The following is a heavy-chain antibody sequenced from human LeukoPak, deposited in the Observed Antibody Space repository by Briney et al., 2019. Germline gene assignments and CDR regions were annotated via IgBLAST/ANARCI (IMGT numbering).Heavy chain of an antibody. D-gene: IGHD3-10*01. J-gene: IGHJ6*03. CDR2: INLNSGGT. CDR1: GYTFTGYY. CDR3: ARTLWFGEMVGYMDV. V-gene: IGHV1-2*02. Sequence: ASVKVSCKASGYTFTGYYMHWVRQAPGQGLEWMGWINLNSGGTNYAQKFQGRVTMTRDTSISTAYMELSRLRSDDTAVYYCARTLWFGEMVGYMDVWGKGTTVTVSS.